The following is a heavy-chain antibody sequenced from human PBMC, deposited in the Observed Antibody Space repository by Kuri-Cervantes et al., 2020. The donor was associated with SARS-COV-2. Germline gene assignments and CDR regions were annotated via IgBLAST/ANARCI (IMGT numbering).Heavy chain of an antibody. CDR1: GFTFSSYG. V-gene: IGHV3-30*02. Sequence: GGSLRLSCAASGFTFSSYGMHWVRQAPGKGLEWVAFIRYDGSNKYYADSVKGRFTISRDNSKNTLYLQMNSLRAEDTAVYYCARGSYGDDVGNSLDFWGQGTMVTVSS. CDR3: ARGSYGDDVGNSLDF. J-gene: IGHJ4*02. D-gene: IGHD4-17*01. CDR2: IRYDGSNK.